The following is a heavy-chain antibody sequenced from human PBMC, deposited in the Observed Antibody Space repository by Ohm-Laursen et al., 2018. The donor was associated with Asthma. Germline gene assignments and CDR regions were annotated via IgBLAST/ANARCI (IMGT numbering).Heavy chain of an antibody. V-gene: IGHV3-30*03. CDR2: MSYDGSNK. J-gene: IGHJ4*02. CDR1: GFTFSHFG. CDR3: ARGHGGIQRWLSYQCDN. Sequence: SLRLSCAASGFTFSHFGMHWVRQAPGKGLEWVAVMSYDGSNKYHADSVMGRFTISRDNSKNTLFLQMNSLRPEDTAVYYCARGHGGIQRWLSYQCDNWGQGALVTVSS. D-gene: IGHD5-18*01.